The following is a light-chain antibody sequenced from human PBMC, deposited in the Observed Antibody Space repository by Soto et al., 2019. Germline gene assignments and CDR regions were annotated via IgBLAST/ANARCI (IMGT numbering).Light chain of an antibody. CDR1: STDVGAYNY. V-gene: IGLV2-8*01. CDR3: SSYAGSNSFV. Sequence: QSALTQPPSASGSPGQSVTISCTGTSTDVGAYNYVSWYQQRPGKAPKLMIFEVTKRPSGVPDRFSGSKSGNTASLTVSGVQADDEADYYCSSYAGSNSFVFGPGTKLTVL. CDR2: EVT. J-gene: IGLJ1*01.